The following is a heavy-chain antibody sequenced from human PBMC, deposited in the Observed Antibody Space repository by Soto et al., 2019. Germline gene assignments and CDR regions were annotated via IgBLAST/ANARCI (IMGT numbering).Heavy chain of an antibody. J-gene: IGHJ6*02. Sequence: PGESLKISCKGSGYSFTSYWIGWVRQMPGKGLEWMGIIYPGDSDTRYSPSFQGQVTISADKSISTAYLQWSSLKASDTAMYYCARRQYSSSLGYYGMDVWGQGTTVTVSS. CDR2: IYPGDSDT. D-gene: IGHD6-6*01. V-gene: IGHV5-51*01. CDR1: GYSFTSYW. CDR3: ARRQYSSSLGYYGMDV.